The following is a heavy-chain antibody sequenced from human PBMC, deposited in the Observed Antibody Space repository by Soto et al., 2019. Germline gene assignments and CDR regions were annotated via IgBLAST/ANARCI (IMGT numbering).Heavy chain of an antibody. Sequence: DVQLLDSGGGLEQPGGSLRLSCAASGFTFSTCGMSWVRQAPGKGLEWVSSISSSSSYIYYADSVKGRFTISRDNAKNSLYLQMNSLRAEDTAVYYCARDGSYNYYYGMDVWGQGTTVTVSS. CDR2: ISSSSSYI. V-gene: IGHV3-21*01. D-gene: IGHD1-26*01. J-gene: IGHJ6*02. CDR3: ARDGSYNYYYGMDV. CDR1: GFTFSTCG.